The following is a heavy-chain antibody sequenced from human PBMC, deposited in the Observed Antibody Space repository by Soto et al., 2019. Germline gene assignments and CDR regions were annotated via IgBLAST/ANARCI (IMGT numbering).Heavy chain of an antibody. D-gene: IGHD6-13*01. Sequence: ASVKVSCKASGGTFSSYAISWVRQAPGQGLEWMGGIIPIFGTANYAQKFQGRATITADESTSTAYMELSSLRSEDTAVYYCASPPLYSSSWYLLDYWGQGTLVTVSS. CDR1: GGTFSSYA. CDR2: IIPIFGTA. J-gene: IGHJ4*02. V-gene: IGHV1-69*13. CDR3: ASPPLYSSSWYLLDY.